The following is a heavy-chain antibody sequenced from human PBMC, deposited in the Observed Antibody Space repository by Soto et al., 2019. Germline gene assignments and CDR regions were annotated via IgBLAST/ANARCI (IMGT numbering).Heavy chain of an antibody. CDR2: IKQDGSEK. CDR3: ARDVEHLVVVTALRPFDY. D-gene: IGHD2-21*02. CDR1: GFTFSRFW. Sequence: PGRSLRLSCAAAGFTFSRFWMGWVRQAPGKGLEWVANIKQDGSEKYYVDTVKGRSTISRDNAKNSLYLQMNSLRAEDTAVYYCARDVEHLVVVTALRPFDYWGQGTLVTVS. V-gene: IGHV3-7*01. J-gene: IGHJ4*02.